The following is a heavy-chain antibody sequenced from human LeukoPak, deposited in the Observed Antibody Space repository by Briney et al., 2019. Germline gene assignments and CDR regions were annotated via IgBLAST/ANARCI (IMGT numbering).Heavy chain of an antibody. CDR1: GFTFSSYS. Sequence: GGSLRLSCAASGFTFSSYSMNWVRQAPGKGLEWVSSISSSSSYMYYADSVKGRFTISRDNAKNSLYLQFNSLRGEDTAVYYCSIAMARVVITLPFDYWGQGTLVTVSS. CDR2: ISSSSSYM. D-gene: IGHD3-10*01. V-gene: IGHV3-21*01. J-gene: IGHJ4*02. CDR3: SIAMARVVITLPFDY.